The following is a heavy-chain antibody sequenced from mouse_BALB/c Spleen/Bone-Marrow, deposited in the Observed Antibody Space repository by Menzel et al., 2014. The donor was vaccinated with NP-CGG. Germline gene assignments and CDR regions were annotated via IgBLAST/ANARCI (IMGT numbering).Heavy chain of an antibody. Sequence: EVQLVESGGGLVKSGGSLKLSCAASGFTFXSYGMSWVRQTPEKRLEWVATISGGGSYTFYSDSVKGRFTISRDNARNNLYLQLSSLRSEDTALYYCARHAYYDQTEVSFVYWGQGTLVTVSA. CDR2: ISGGGSYT. V-gene: IGHV5-9-2*01. CDR1: GFTFXSYG. J-gene: IGHJ3*01. D-gene: IGHD2-4*01. CDR3: ARHAYYDQTEVSFVY.